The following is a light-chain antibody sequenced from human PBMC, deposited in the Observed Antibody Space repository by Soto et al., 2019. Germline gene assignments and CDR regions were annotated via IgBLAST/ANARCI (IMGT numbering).Light chain of an antibody. CDR1: SSDVGSYNV. CDR2: DVS. Sequence: QPVLTQPASVSGSPGQSITIPCSGTSSDVGSYNVVSWYQQYPGKAPKLVIYDVSNRPSGVSPRFSGAKSGNTASLTIAGLQAEDEADYYCSSYTRRSTYVFGTGTKVTVL. J-gene: IGLJ1*01. CDR3: SSYTRRSTYV. V-gene: IGLV2-14*03.